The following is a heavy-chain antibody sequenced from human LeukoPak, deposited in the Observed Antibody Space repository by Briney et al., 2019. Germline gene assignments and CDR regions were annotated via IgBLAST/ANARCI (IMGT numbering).Heavy chain of an antibody. CDR1: GYTFTSYY. Sequence: ASVKVSCKASGYTFTSYYMHWVRQAPGQGLEWMGIINPSDGSTSYAQKFQGRVTMTRDMSTSTVYMELSSLRSEDTAVYYCARQGSSVLEGFDYWGQGTLVTVSS. D-gene: IGHD2-2*01. CDR2: INPSDGST. CDR3: ARQGSSVLEGFDY. J-gene: IGHJ4*02. V-gene: IGHV1-46*01.